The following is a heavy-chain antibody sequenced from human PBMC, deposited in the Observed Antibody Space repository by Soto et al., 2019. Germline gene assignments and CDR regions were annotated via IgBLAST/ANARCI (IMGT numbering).Heavy chain of an antibody. V-gene: IGHV3-53*01. CDR3: ARDYRDSSDYYAGFDY. CDR2: IYSGGST. D-gene: IGHD3-22*01. J-gene: IGHJ4*01. Sequence: QPGGSLRLSCAASGFTVSSNYMSWVRQAPGKGLEWVSVIYSGGSTYYADSVKGRFTISRDNSKNTVYLQMNSLRAEDTALYYCARDYRDSSDYYAGFDYWGQGTLVTVSS. CDR1: GFTVSSNY.